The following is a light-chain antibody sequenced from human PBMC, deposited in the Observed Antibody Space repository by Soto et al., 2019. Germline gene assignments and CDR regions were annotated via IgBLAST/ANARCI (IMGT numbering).Light chain of an antibody. CDR1: QSISSW. V-gene: IGKV1-5*01. Sequence: DIQMTQSPSTLSASVGDRLTITCRASQSISSWLAWYQQKPGKAPKLLIFDASSLESGVPSRFSGSGSGTEFTLTISSLQPDDFATYYCQQYNSYSKTFGQGTKGDIK. CDR3: QQYNSYSKT. J-gene: IGKJ1*01. CDR2: DAS.